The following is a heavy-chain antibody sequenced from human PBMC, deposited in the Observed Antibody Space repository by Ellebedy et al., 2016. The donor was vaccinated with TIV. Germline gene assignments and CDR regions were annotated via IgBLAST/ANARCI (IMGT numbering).Heavy chain of an antibody. CDR2: IDNDGRNT. CDR1: GFTFSRYW. J-gene: IGHJ4*02. V-gene: IGHV3-74*01. CDR3: AKGLTTVTSPLDY. Sequence: GESLKISXAASGFTFSRYWMHWVCQVPGKGLVWVSSIDNDGRNTGYADSVKGRFTISRDNSKNSLYLQMNSLRTEDTALYYCAKGLTTVTSPLDYWGQGTLVTVSS. D-gene: IGHD4-17*01.